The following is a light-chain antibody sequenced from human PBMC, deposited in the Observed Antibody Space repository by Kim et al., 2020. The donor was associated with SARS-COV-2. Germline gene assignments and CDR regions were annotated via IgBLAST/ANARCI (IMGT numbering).Light chain of an antibody. CDR1: NSNIASNY. V-gene: IGLV1-47*01. CDR3: ATWDDSLSGWV. Sequence: QSVLTQPPSASGTPGQRVTISCSERNSNIASNYVYWFQHLPGTAPKLLIFRNSQRPSGVPDRFSGSRSGTSASLAISGLRSEDEATYYCATWDDSLSGWVFGGGTRLTVL. CDR2: RNS. J-gene: IGLJ3*02.